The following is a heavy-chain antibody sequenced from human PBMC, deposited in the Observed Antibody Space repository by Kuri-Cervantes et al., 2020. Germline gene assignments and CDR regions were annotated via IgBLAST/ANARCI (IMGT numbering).Heavy chain of an antibody. D-gene: IGHD2-15*01. V-gene: IGHV1-46*01. CDR3: ARGRRYCSGGSCYSFDY. CDR1: GYTFTSYY. CDR2: INPSGGST. Sequence: ASVKVSCKVSGYTFTSYYMHWVRQAPGQGLEWMGIINPSGGSTSYAQKFQGRVTMTRDTSTSTVYMELSSLRSEDTAVYYCARGRRYCSGGSCYSFDYWGQGTLVTVSS. J-gene: IGHJ4*02.